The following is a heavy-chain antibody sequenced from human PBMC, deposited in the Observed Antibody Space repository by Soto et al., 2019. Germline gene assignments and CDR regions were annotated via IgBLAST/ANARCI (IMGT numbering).Heavy chain of an antibody. J-gene: IGHJ4*02. D-gene: IGHD4-17*01. Sequence: PGGSLRLSCAASGFTFSSYSMHWVRQAPGKGLEWVAVISYDGSNKYYADSVKGRFTISRDNSKNTLYLQMNSLRAEDTAVYYCARDKIYDDYGVLDYWGQGTLVTVSS. V-gene: IGHV3-30-3*01. CDR2: ISYDGSNK. CDR3: ARDKIYDDYGVLDY. CDR1: GFTFSSYS.